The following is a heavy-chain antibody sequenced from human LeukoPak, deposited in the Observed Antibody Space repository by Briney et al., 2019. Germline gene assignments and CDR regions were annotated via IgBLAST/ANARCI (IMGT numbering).Heavy chain of an antibody. V-gene: IGHV1-2*06. D-gene: IGHD3-16*02. CDR1: GYTFTGYY. Sequence: GASVKVSCKASGYTFTGYYMHWVRQAPGQGLEWMGRINPNSGGTNYAQKFQGRVTMTRDTSISTAYMELSRLRSDDTAVYYCAYVWGSYPRIPFDPWGQGTLVTVSS. CDR2: INPNSGGT. J-gene: IGHJ5*02. CDR3: AYVWGSYPRIPFDP.